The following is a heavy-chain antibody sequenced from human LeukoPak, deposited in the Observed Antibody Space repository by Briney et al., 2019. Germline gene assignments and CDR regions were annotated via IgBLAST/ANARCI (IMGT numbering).Heavy chain of an antibody. D-gene: IGHD2-21*01. Sequence: GGSLRLSCAASGFTVSSSYMSWVRQAPGKGLEWVSVIYSGGSTYYADSVKGRFTISRDNSKNTLYLQMNSLRAEDTAVYFCARAAYGALDYWGQGTLVSVSS. V-gene: IGHV3-53*01. CDR2: IYSGGST. CDR3: ARAAYGALDY. J-gene: IGHJ4*02. CDR1: GFTVSSSY.